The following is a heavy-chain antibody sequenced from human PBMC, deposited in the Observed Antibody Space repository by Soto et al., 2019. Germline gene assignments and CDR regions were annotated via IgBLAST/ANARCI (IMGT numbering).Heavy chain of an antibody. Sequence: PGGSLRLSCAASGFTFSSYAMSWVRQAPGKGLEWVSAISGSGGSTYYADSVKCRFTISRDNSKNTLYLQMNSLRAEDTAVYYCASDRAARPDAFDIWGQGTMVTVSS. CDR2: ISGSGGST. V-gene: IGHV3-23*01. CDR3: ASDRAARPDAFDI. D-gene: IGHD6-6*01. J-gene: IGHJ3*02. CDR1: GFTFSSYA.